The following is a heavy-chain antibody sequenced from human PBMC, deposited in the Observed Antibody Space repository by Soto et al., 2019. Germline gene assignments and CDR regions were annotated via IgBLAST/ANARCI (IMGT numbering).Heavy chain of an antibody. CDR1: GDSGSSNSAA. Sequence: SQTLSLTCAISGDSGSSNSAAWNWIGQSPSRGLEWLGRTYYRSKWYNDYAVSVKSRITINPDTSKNQFSLQLNSVTPEDTAVYYCARIRQLATYYYYGMDVWGQGTTVTVSS. CDR2: TYYRSKWYN. J-gene: IGHJ6*02. D-gene: IGHD6-6*01. V-gene: IGHV6-1*01. CDR3: ARIRQLATYYYYGMDV.